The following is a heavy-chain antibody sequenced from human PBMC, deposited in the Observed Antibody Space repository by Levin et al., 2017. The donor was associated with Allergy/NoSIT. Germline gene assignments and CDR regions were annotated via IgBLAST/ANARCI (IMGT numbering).Heavy chain of an antibody. CDR2: MHYSGST. CDR3: ARRGKIPPDYDYYGMDV. V-gene: IGHV4-59*08. J-gene: IGHJ6*02. CDR1: GGSISSYY. D-gene: IGHD2-2*01. Sequence: SETLSLTCTVSGGSISSYYWSWIRQPPGKGLEWIGYMHYSGSTNYNPSLKSRVTISVDTSKNQFSLKLSSVTAADTAVYYCARRGKIPPDYDYYGMDVWGQGTTVTVSS.